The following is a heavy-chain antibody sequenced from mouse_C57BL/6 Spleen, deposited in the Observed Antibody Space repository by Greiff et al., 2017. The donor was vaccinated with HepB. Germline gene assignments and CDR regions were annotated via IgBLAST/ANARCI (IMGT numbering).Heavy chain of an antibody. J-gene: IGHJ2*01. Sequence: QVQLQQPGAELVMPGASVKLSCKASGYTFTSYWMHWVKQRPGQGLEWIGEIDPSDSYTNYNQKFKGKSTLTVDKYASTAYMQLSSLTSEDSAVYYCARSSSYYGSSPFDYWGQGTTLTVSS. CDR2: IDPSDSYT. CDR3: ARSSSYYGSSPFDY. V-gene: IGHV1-69*01. CDR1: GYTFTSYW. D-gene: IGHD1-1*01.